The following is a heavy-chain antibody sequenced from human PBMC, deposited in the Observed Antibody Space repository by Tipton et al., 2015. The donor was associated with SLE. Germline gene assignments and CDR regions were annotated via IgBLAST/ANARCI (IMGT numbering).Heavy chain of an antibody. D-gene: IGHD3-10*01. CDR1: GGSFSGYY. J-gene: IGHJ6*03. Sequence: LRLSCAVYGGSFSGYYWSWIRQPPGKGLEWIGEINHSGSTNYNPSLKSRVTISVDTSKNQFSLKLSSVTAADTAVYYCARQGPLWYYYYYMDVWGQGTLVTVSS. V-gene: IGHV4-34*01. CDR2: INHSGST. CDR3: ARQGPLWYYYYYMDV.